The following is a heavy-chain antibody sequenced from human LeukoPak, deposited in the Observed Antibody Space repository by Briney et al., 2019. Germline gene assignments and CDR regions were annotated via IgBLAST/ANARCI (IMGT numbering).Heavy chain of an antibody. V-gene: IGHV4-39*07. Sequence: SETLSLTCTVSGGSISSSSYYWGWIRQPPGKGLEWIGSIYYSGSTYHNPSLKSRVTISVDTSKNQFSLKLSSVTAADTAVYYCARGQLLYLNWIDPWGQGTLVTVSS. CDR1: GGSISSSSYY. CDR2: IYYSGST. CDR3: ARGQLLYLNWIDP. D-gene: IGHD2-2*02. J-gene: IGHJ5*02.